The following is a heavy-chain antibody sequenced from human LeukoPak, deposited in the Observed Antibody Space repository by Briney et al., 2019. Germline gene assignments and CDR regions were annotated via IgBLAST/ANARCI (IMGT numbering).Heavy chain of an antibody. CDR2: IGSSGSVI. CDR3: ARGTDSGTSTRGGAFDI. Sequence: GGSLRLSCAASGFTFSSYEMNWVRQAPGKGLEWVSYIGSSGSVIYYADSVKGRFTISRDNAKNSLYLQMNSLRVEETAIYYCARGTDSGTSTRGGAFDIWGQGTMVTVSS. V-gene: IGHV3-48*03. CDR1: GFTFSSYE. D-gene: IGHD1-26*01. J-gene: IGHJ3*02.